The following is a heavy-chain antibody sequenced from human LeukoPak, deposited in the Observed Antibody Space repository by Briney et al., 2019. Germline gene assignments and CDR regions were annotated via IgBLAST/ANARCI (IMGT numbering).Heavy chain of an antibody. V-gene: IGHV4-39*01. CDR3: ARAPNYRRYSFHS. J-gene: IGHJ4*02. CDR2: ITFSGIA. Sequence: SETLSLTCRVSGASLATESYYWGWIRPSSGKGLGWVGGITFSGIAHYNPSLKSQVTISLDTSSNQLSLKLTFVTAADTALYYCARAPNYRRYSFHSWGQGTMVTVSS. D-gene: IGHD3-16*02. CDR1: GASLATESYY.